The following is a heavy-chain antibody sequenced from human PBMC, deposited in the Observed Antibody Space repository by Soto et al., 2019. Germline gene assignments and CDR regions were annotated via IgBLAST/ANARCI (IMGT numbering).Heavy chain of an antibody. CDR2: IIPIFGTA. J-gene: IGHJ4*02. V-gene: IGHV1-69*13. CDR3: ARVSVEYCGGDCYPFDY. D-gene: IGHD2-21*02. CDR1: GGTFSSYA. Sequence: SVKVSCKASGGTFSSYAISWVRQAPGQGLEWMGGIIPIFGTANYAQKFQGRVTITADESTSTAYMELSSLRSEDTAVYYCARVSVEYCGGDCYPFDYWAQGTLVTVSS.